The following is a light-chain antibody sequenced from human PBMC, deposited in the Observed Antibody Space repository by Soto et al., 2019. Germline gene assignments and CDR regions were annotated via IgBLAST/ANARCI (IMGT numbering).Light chain of an antibody. Sequence: QSALTQPASVSGSPEQSITISCTRTSSDVGGYNYVSWYQQHPGKAPKLMIYDVSNRPSGVSNRFSGSKSGNTASLTISGLQAEDEADYYCSSYTSSSTLVFGTGTKVTVL. CDR1: SSDVGGYNY. J-gene: IGLJ1*01. CDR3: SSYTSSSTLV. CDR2: DVS. V-gene: IGLV2-14*01.